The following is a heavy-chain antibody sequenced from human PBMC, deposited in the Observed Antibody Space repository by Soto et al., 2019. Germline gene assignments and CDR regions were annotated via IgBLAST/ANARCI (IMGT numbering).Heavy chain of an antibody. V-gene: IGHV3-74*01. D-gene: IGHD3-22*01. CDR1: GFTFSNYW. CDR3: ARGDYYDTSGPFSDAFDI. Sequence: GGSLRLSCAASGFTFSNYWMHWVRQTPGKGLVWVSRINSDGSSTSYADSVKGRFTISRDNAKNTLYLQMTSLRVEDTAVYYCARGDYYDTSGPFSDAFDIWGQGTMVTVSS. J-gene: IGHJ3*02. CDR2: INSDGSST.